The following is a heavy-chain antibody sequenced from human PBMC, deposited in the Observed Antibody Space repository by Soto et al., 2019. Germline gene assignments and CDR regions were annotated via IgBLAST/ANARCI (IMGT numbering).Heavy chain of an antibody. D-gene: IGHD1-20*01. CDR3: ARHRAGGPITGTDI. CDR1: GYTFTSYG. Sequence: ASLKVSCKASGYTFTSYGIIWVRQALGQGLEWMGWISAYNGNTNYAQKLQGRVTMTTDTSTSTAYMELRSLRSDDTAVYYCARHRAGGPITGTDIWGQGTMVTVSS. V-gene: IGHV1-18*01. CDR2: ISAYNGNT. J-gene: IGHJ3*02.